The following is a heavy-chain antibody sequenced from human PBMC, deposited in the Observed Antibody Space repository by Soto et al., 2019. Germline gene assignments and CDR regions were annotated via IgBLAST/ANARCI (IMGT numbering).Heavy chain of an antibody. CDR2: ISYDGSNK. Sequence: GGSLRLSCAASGFTFSSYGMHWVRQAPGKGLEWVAVISYDGSNKYYADSVKGRSTISRDNSKNTLYLQMNSLRAEDTAVYYCAKSVGGAFDIWGQGTMVTVSS. V-gene: IGHV3-30*18. D-gene: IGHD1-26*01. CDR3: AKSVGGAFDI. J-gene: IGHJ3*02. CDR1: GFTFSSYG.